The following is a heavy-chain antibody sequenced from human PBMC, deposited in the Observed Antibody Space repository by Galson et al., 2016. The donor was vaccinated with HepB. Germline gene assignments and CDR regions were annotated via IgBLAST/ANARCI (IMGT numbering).Heavy chain of an antibody. CDR1: GGSISTSSYY. V-gene: IGHV4-39*01. D-gene: IGHD2/OR15-2a*01. CDR3: ARRPLSKGFALDV. CDR2: IYYTGSA. Sequence: SETLSLTCSVSGGSISTSSYYWAWIRQPPGKGLEWVGNIYYTGSAYYNPSLKSRVTISEDTSKNQFSLKVSSVTAADTAVYYCARRPLSKGFALDVWGQGTTVTVSS. J-gene: IGHJ6*02.